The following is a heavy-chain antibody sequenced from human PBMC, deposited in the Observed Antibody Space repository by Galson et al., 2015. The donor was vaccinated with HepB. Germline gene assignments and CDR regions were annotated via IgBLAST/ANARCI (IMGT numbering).Heavy chain of an antibody. CDR1: GFTFSNAW. CDR3: TTARRVATGPDY. D-gene: IGHD5-12*01. Sequence: SLRLSCAASGFTFSNAWMSWVRQAPGKGLEWVGRIKSKTDGGTTDYAAPVKGRFTISRDDSKNTLYLQMNSLKTEDTAVYYCTTARRVATGPDYWGQGTLVTVSS. J-gene: IGHJ4*02. V-gene: IGHV3-15*01. CDR2: IKSKTDGGTT.